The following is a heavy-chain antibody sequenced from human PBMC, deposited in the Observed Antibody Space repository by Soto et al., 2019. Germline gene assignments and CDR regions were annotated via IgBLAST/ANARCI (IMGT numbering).Heavy chain of an antibody. Sequence: GGSLRLSCAASGFTFSNSWMSWVRQAPGKGLEWVGRIKSKTGGGTTDYAAPVKGRITISSDDSNQTLHLQMTSTKTEATAVYYCTTPLDPGYWGQGTLVTVSS. CDR1: GFTFSNSW. CDR2: IKSKTGGGTT. V-gene: IGHV3-15*01. CDR3: TTPLDPGY. J-gene: IGHJ4*02.